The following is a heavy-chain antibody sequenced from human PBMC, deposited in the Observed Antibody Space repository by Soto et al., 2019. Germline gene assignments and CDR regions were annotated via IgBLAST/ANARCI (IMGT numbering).Heavy chain of an antibody. CDR3: ARGADFWRVHYGMDV. D-gene: IGHD3-3*01. CDR2: INHSGST. V-gene: IGHV4-34*01. J-gene: IGHJ6*02. CDR1: GGSFSGYY. Sequence: LSLTCAVYGGSFSGYYWSWIRQPPGKGLEWIGEINHSGSTNYNPSLKSRVTISVDTSKNQFSLQLSSVTAADTAVYYCARGADFWRVHYGMDVWGQGTTVTVSS.